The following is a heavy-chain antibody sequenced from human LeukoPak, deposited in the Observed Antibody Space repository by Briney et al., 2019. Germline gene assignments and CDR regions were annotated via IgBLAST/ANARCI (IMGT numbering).Heavy chain of an antibody. CDR2: IYYSGST. Sequence: GSLRLSCAASGFTFSIYAMSWVRQAPGKGLEWIGSIYYSGSTYYNPSLKSRVTISVDTSKNQFSLKLSSVTAADTAVYYCARHRDGPLYFDYWGQGTLVTVSS. CDR1: GFTFSIYA. D-gene: IGHD5-24*01. CDR3: ARHRDGPLYFDY. V-gene: IGHV4-39*01. J-gene: IGHJ4*02.